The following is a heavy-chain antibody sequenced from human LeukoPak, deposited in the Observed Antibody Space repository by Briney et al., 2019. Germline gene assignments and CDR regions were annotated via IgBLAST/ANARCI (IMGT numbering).Heavy chain of an antibody. Sequence: KFQGRVTITRSTSASTAYMELSSLRSEDTAVYYCARGTWIQLWSSFDYWGQGTLVTVSS. J-gene: IGHJ4*02. D-gene: IGHD5-18*01. V-gene: IGHV1-3*01. CDR3: ARGTWIQLWSSFDY.